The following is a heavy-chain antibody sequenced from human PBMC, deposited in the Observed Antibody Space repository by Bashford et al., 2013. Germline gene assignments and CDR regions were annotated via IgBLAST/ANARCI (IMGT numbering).Heavy chain of an antibody. D-gene: IGHD2-15*01. Sequence: VRQAPGKGLEWVSAISGSGGSTYYADSVKGRFTISRDNSKNTLYLQMNSLRAEDTAVYYCAKGGFTVVVAANDAFDIWGQGTMVTVSS. CDR3: AKGGFTVVVAANDAFDI. V-gene: IGHV3-23*01. CDR2: ISGSGGST. J-gene: IGHJ3*02.